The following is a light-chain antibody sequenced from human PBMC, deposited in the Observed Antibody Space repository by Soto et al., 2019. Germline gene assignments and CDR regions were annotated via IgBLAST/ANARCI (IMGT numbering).Light chain of an antibody. CDR3: SSYTGFSSRV. CDR2: EVS. Sequence: SALTQPASVSGSPGQSITISCTGTSSDVGGYNYVSWYQQHPGKAPKLMIYEVSNRPSGVSNRFSGSKSGNTASLTISGLQAEDEADYYCSSYTGFSSRVFGTGTKVTVL. V-gene: IGLV2-14*01. CDR1: SSDVGGYNY. J-gene: IGLJ1*01.